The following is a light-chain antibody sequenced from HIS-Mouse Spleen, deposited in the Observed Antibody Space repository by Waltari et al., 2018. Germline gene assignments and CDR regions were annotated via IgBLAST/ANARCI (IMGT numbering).Light chain of an antibody. Sequence: QSALTQPPSAPGSPGQSVTISCTGTRSDVGGYNYVSWYQQHPGKAPKLMIYEVSKRPSGVPDRFSGSKSGNTASLTVSGLQAEDEADYYCSSYAGSNNLGVFGGGTKLTVL. CDR1: RSDVGGYNY. J-gene: IGLJ2*01. CDR2: EVS. V-gene: IGLV2-8*01. CDR3: SSYAGSNNLGV.